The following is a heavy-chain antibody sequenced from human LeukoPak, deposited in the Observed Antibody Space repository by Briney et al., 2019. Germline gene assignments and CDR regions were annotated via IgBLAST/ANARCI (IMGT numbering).Heavy chain of an antibody. CDR3: ARATSTVGWFDP. D-gene: IGHD2-2*01. CDR2: IWYDGSNK. V-gene: IGHV3-33*08. Sequence: GGSLRLSRAASGFTFSSYGMHWVRQAPGKGLEWVAVIWYDGSNKYYADSVKGRFTISRDNSKNTLYLQMNSLRAEDTAVYYCARATSTVGWFDPWGQGTLVTVSS. CDR1: GFTFSSYG. J-gene: IGHJ5*02.